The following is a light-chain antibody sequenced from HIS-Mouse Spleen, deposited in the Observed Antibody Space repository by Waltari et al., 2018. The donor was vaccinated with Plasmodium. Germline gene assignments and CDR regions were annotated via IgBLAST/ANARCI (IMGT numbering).Light chain of an antibody. CDR2: AAS. CDR1: QSISSY. V-gene: IGKV1-39*01. J-gene: IGKJ1*01. CDR3: QQNYNTWT. Sequence: SQMTQSPSSLSASVGDSVTITCRASQSISSYLNWYQQKPGKAPKLLIYAASSLQSGVPSRFSGSGSGTDFTLTISSLQPEDFATYYCQQNYNTWTFGQGTKVEIK.